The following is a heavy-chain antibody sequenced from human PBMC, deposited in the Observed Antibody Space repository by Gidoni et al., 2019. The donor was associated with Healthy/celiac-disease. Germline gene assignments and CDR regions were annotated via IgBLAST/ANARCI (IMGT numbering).Heavy chain of an antibody. D-gene: IGHD6-6*01. Sequence: QLQLQESGPGLVKPSETLSLTCTVSGGSISSSSYYWGWIRQPPGKGLEWIGSIYYSGSTYYNPSLKSRVTISVDTSKNQFSLKLSSVTAADTAVYYCARDGYSSSSGTQLIDYWGQGTLVTVSS. CDR3: ARDGYSSSSGTQLIDY. CDR1: GGSISSSSYY. V-gene: IGHV4-39*07. CDR2: IYYSGST. J-gene: IGHJ4*02.